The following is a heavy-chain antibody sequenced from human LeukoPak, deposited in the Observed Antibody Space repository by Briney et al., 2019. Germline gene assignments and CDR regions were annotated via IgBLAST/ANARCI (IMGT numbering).Heavy chain of an antibody. Sequence: SETLSLTYTVSGGSIRSSYYYWGWIRQPPGKGLEWIGSIYDSGSTYYNPSLKSRVTISVDTSKNQFSLKLNSVTAADTAVYYCARLGESRDSSGYQLANWFDPWGQGTLVTVSS. V-gene: IGHV4-39*01. CDR2: IYDSGST. CDR3: ARLGESRDSSGYQLANWFDP. J-gene: IGHJ5*02. CDR1: GGSIRSSYYY. D-gene: IGHD3-22*01.